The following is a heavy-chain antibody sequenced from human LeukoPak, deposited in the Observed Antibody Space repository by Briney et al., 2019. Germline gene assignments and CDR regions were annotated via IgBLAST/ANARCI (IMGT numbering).Heavy chain of an antibody. Sequence: GRSLRLSCAASGFTFSSYAMSWVRQAPGKGLEWVSDISGSGGSTYYADSVKGRFTISRDNSKNTLYLQMNSLRAEDTAVYYCAKEPYCGGDCFNRNFQHWGQGTLVTVSS. CDR2: ISGSGGST. J-gene: IGHJ1*01. CDR1: GFTFSSYA. V-gene: IGHV3-23*01. D-gene: IGHD2-21*02. CDR3: AKEPYCGGDCFNRNFQH.